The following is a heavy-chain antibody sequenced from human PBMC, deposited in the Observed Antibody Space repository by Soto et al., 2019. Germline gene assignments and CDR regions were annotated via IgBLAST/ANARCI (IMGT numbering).Heavy chain of an antibody. CDR1: GYTFTGYY. D-gene: IGHD6-13*01. CDR2: INPNSGGT. CDR3: ARGDRIAAARRRKWFDP. V-gene: IGHV1-2*04. Sequence: ASVKVSCKASGYTFTGYYMHGVRQAPGRGLEWMGWINPNSGGTNYAQKFQGWVTMTRDTYISTAYMELSRLRHDDTAVYYCARGDRIAAARRRKWFDPWGQGTLVTVSS. J-gene: IGHJ5*02.